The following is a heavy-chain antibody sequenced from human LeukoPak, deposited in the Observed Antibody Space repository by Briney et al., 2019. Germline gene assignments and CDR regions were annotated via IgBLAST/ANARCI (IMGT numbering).Heavy chain of an antibody. CDR1: GGSISSSSYY. Sequence: PSETLSLTCTVSGGSISSSSYYWGWIRQPPGKGLEWIGYIYYSGSTNYNPSLKSRVTISVDTSKNQFSLKLSSVTAADTAVYYCARAHTIFGVANAFDIWGQGTMVTVSS. J-gene: IGHJ3*02. D-gene: IGHD3-3*01. V-gene: IGHV4-61*05. CDR2: IYYSGST. CDR3: ARAHTIFGVANAFDI.